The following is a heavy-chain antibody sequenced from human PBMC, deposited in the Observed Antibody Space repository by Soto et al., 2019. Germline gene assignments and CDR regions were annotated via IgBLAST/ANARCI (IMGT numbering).Heavy chain of an antibody. J-gene: IGHJ6*03. Sequence: TSETLSLTCSVFDGSISSYYWRWIRQPPGKELEWIGSIFYSESTNYNPSLKSRVTISVDTSRTQPSLALRSVTAADTAVYYCARLRMPAARRYYYYMDIWGKGTTVTVSS. CDR1: DGSISSYY. CDR2: IFYSEST. D-gene: IGHD2-2*01. V-gene: IGHV4-59*01. CDR3: ARLRMPAARRYYYYMDI.